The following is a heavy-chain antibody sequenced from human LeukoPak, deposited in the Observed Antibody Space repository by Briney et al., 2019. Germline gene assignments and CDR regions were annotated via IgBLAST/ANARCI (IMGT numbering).Heavy chain of an antibody. CDR3: ARDTPIIGTRYFDS. D-gene: IGHD2-15*01. Sequence: GGSLRLSCAASEFTVSSSYMNWVRQAPGKGLEWVSVIHSGGSTYYADSVKGRFTISRDNSKNMLYLQMNSVRAEDTAVYYCARDTPIIGTRYFDSWGQGTLVTVSS. CDR2: IHSGGST. J-gene: IGHJ4*02. CDR1: EFTVSSSY. V-gene: IGHV3-66*01.